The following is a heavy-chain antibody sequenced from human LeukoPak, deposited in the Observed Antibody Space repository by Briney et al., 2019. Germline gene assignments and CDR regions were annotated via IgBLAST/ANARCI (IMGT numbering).Heavy chain of an antibody. CDR1: GGSISSYY. V-gene: IGHV4-59*01. CDR2: IYYSGYT. CDR3: ARAAGEGATDYFDY. Sequence: SETLSLTCTVSGGSISSYYWSWIRQPPGKGLEWIGYIYYSGYTSYNPSLKSRLTISVDKSKNQFSLKLSSGTAADTAVYFCARAAGEGATDYFDYWGQGTLVTVSS. D-gene: IGHD1-26*01. J-gene: IGHJ4*02.